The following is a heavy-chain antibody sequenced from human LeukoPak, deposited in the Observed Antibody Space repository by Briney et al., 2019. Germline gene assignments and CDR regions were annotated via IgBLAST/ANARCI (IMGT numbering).Heavy chain of an antibody. J-gene: IGHJ6*03. CDR1: GGTFSSYA. CDR3: ARAPWDYYGSGSYYPGGYYYYMDV. D-gene: IGHD3-10*01. CDR2: IIPIFGTA. Sequence: SVKVSXKASGGTFSSYAISWVRQAPGQGLEWMGGIIPIFGTANYAQKFQGRVTITTDESTGTAYMELSSLRSEDTAVYYCARAPWDYYGSGSYYPGGYYYYMDVWGKGTTVTVSS. V-gene: IGHV1-69*05.